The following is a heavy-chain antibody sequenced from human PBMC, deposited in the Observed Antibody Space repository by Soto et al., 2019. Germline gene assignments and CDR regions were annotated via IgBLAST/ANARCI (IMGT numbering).Heavy chain of an antibody. V-gene: IGHV1-24*01. CDR1: GYTLTELS. CDR2: FDPEDGET. D-gene: IGHD2-2*01. Sequence: ASVKVSCKVSGYTLTELSMHWVRQAPGKGLEWMGGFDPEDGETIYAQKFQGRVTMTEDTSTDTAYMELSSLRSEDTAVYYCATCGRIYCSSGYYMDVWGKGTTVTVSS. J-gene: IGHJ6*03. CDR3: ATCGRIYCSSGYYMDV.